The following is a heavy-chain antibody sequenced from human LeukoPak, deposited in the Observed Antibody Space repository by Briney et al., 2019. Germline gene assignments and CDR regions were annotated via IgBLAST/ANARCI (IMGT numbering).Heavy chain of an antibody. CDR1: GVSISNSNYY. D-gene: IGHD6-13*01. CDR2: IYYGVNT. CDR3: ATSTQGSIWFDP. Sequence: SEILSLTCSASGVSISNSNYYWGWIRQPPEKGLEWIANIYYGVNTYYNPSLRSRVTITVDTSKNQFSLILSSLTAADTALYYCATSTQGSIWFDPWGQGTLVTVSS. J-gene: IGHJ5*02. V-gene: IGHV4-39*07.